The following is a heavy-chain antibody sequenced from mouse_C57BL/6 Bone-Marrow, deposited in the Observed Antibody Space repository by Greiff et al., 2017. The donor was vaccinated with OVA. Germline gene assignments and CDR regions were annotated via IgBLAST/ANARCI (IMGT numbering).Heavy chain of an antibody. J-gene: IGHJ2*01. V-gene: IGHV1-22*01. CDR1: GYTFTDYN. CDR2: INPNNGGT. Sequence: EVQLVESGPELVKPGASVKMSCKASGYTFTDYNMHWVKQSHGKSLEWIGYINPNNGGTSYNQKFKGQATLTVNKSSSTAYLELRSLTSEDSAVYYCAREDYDEKGKDFDYWGQGTTLTVSS. D-gene: IGHD2-4*01. CDR3: AREDYDEKGKDFDY.